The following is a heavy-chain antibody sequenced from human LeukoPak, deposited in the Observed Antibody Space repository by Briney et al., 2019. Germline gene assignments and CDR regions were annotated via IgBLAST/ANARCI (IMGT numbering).Heavy chain of an antibody. Sequence: GGSLRLSCAASGFTFSSYNMNWVRQAPGKGLEWVSSISSSSSYIYYADSVKGRFTISRDNAKNSLYLQMNSLRAEDTAVYYCAREEAGTTFDYWGQGTLVTVSS. D-gene: IGHD1-7*01. V-gene: IGHV3-21*01. CDR2: ISSSSSYI. CDR3: AREEAGTTFDY. J-gene: IGHJ4*02. CDR1: GFTFSSYN.